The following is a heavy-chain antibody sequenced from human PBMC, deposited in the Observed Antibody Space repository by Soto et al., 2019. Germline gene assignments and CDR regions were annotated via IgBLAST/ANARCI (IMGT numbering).Heavy chain of an antibody. J-gene: IGHJ6*03. D-gene: IGHD3-10*01. CDR2: GGSGGST. Sequence: VQLLESGGGSVQRGGSLRLSCAASGFTFSTYGMTWVRQAPGKGLEWVSYGGSGGSTYYADSVKGRFTISRDNSKNTLYLQMNSLRAEDTAVYYCVKFRGRAYHYYYMDVWGNGTRVTVSS. CDR3: VKFRGRAYHYYYMDV. CDR1: GFTFSTYG. V-gene: IGHV3-23*01.